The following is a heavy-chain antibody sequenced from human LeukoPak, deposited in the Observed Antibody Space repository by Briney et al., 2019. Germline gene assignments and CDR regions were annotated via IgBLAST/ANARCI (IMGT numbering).Heavy chain of an antibody. CDR2: IYYGGST. CDR3: ARRDRSGYYVL. J-gene: IGHJ4*02. V-gene: IGHV4-59*12. D-gene: IGHD3-22*01. Sequence: PSEPLSLTCTVSGDSISIYYARWFRQPPGRGLEWIGNIYYGGSTNYNPSLKSRVTISVDTSKNQQFSVKLSSVTAADTAVYYWARRDRSGYYVLWGQGTLVTVSS. CDR1: GDSISIYY.